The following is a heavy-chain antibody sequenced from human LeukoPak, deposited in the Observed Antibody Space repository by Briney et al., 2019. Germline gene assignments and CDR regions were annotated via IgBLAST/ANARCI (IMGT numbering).Heavy chain of an antibody. V-gene: IGHV4-59*08. CDR1: GGSISSHY. D-gene: IGHD3-3*01. Sequence: SETLSLTCTVSGGSISSHYWSWIRQPPGKGLEWIGYIYYSGRINYNPSLKSRVTISVDTSKNQFSLKLSSVTAADTAVYYCASSFDFWSGYYDYWGQGTLVTVSS. CDR2: IYYSGRI. CDR3: ASSFDFWSGYYDY. J-gene: IGHJ4*02.